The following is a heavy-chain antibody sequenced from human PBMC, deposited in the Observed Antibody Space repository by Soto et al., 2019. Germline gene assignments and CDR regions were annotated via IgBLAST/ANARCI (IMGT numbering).Heavy chain of an antibody. CDR1: GGFVSSGNYY. Sequence: QVQLQQWGAGLLKPSETLSLTCAVYGGFVSSGNYYWSWIRQPPGKGLEWIGEMSHRGGTHSHPSLNSRVTLSVDTSKNQCSLKMSSVTAPDTALYYCARVERGTATTVVDAFDIWGPGTMVTVSS. CDR2: MSHRGGT. CDR3: ARVERGTATTVVDAFDI. V-gene: IGHV4-34*01. D-gene: IGHD1-1*01. J-gene: IGHJ3*02.